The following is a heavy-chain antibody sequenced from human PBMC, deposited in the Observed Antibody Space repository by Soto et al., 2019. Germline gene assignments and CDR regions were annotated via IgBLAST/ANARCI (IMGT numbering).Heavy chain of an antibody. CDR3: AREYAAWPLAYGLDV. CDR1: GFTFSTYS. D-gene: IGHD2-8*01. Sequence: LRLSCVGSGFTFSTYSINWVRQAPGKGLEWVSSISSRSDIYYADSVKGRFTISRDNAKNSVSLQMNSLRAEDTAVYYCAREYAAWPLAYGLDVWGQGTTVTVSS. V-gene: IGHV3-21*01. J-gene: IGHJ6*02. CDR2: ISSRSDI.